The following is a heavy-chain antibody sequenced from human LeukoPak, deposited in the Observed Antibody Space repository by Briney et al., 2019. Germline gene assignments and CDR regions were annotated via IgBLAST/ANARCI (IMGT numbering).Heavy chain of an antibody. V-gene: IGHV1-46*01. CDR2: IKASGGST. CDR3: ARDGAYGSHMIDY. J-gene: IGHJ4*02. D-gene: IGHD3-22*01. Sequence: GASVKVSCKASGYTFTGYYMHWVRQAPGQGLEWMGIIKASGGSTSYAEKFQGRVTMTRETSTSTVYMELSSLRSEDTAVYYCARDGAYGSHMIDYWGQGTLVTVSS. CDR1: GYTFTGYY.